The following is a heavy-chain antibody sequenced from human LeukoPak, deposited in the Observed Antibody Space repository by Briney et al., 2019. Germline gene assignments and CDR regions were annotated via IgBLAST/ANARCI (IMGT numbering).Heavy chain of an antibody. J-gene: IGHJ4*02. V-gene: IGHV1-8*01. CDR1: GYTFTSYD. CDR2: MNPNSGNT. D-gene: IGHD3-22*01. CDR3: ARGYDSSGYFPDY. Sequence: ASVKVSCKASGYTFTSYDINWVRQATGQGLEWMGWMNPNSGNTGYAQKFQGRVTMTRNTSISTAYMELSSLRSEDTAVCYCARGYDSSGYFPDYWGQGTLVTVSS.